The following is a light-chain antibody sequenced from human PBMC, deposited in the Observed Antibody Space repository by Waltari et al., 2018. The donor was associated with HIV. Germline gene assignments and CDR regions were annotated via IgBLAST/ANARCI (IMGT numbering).Light chain of an antibody. Sequence: DIKMTHSPSSLSAPVGDSAIITCRARHDIFASLNWYQQNTGEAPKHLIYRPSTLESLVPSRFSGRGAGRDFTLTISRLQPDEFATYYCQQSYNMNTFGHGTKLDIK. CDR2: RPS. V-gene: IGKV1-39*01. CDR3: QQSYNMNT. CDR1: HDIFAS. J-gene: IGKJ2*01.